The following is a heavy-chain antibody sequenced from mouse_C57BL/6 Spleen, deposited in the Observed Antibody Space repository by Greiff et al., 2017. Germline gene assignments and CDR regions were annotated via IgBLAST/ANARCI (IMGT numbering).Heavy chain of an antibody. Sequence: EVQRVESGGGLVKPGGSLKLSCAASGFTFSSYAMSWVRQTPEKRLEWVATISDGGSYTYYPDNVKGRFTISRDNAKNNLYLQMSHLKSEDTAMYYCAREAQATLDYWGQGTTLTVSS. CDR1: GFTFSSYA. CDR2: ISDGGSYT. V-gene: IGHV5-4*01. D-gene: IGHD3-2*02. CDR3: AREAQATLDY. J-gene: IGHJ2*01.